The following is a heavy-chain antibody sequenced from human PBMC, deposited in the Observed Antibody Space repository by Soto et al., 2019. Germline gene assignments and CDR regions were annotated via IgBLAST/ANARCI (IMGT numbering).Heavy chain of an antibody. CDR3: AGAVSDFDVRRSRTSHFDQ. Sequence: PSETLSLTCTVSGASVSTGVYYWTWIRQHQGMGLEWIGYIDNSGSTYDNPSLTGRGDISVDTSKNQFSLNQQSLTAADTAFYYCAGAVSDFDVRRSRTSHFDQWGQGLLVTVSS. J-gene: IGHJ4*02. CDR2: IDNSGST. D-gene: IGHD3-10*02. CDR1: GASVSTGVYY. V-gene: IGHV4-31*03.